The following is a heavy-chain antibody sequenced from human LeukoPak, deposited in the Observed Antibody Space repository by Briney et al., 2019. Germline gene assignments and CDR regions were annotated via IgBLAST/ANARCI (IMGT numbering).Heavy chain of an antibody. CDR2: INPNSGGT. Sequence: ASVKVSCKASGYTFTGYYMHWVRQAPGQGLEWMGWINPNSGGTNYAQKFQGWVTMTRDTSISTAYMELSRLRSDDTAVYYCAREVPVTARGYYFDYWGQGTLVTASS. CDR3: AREVPVTARGYYFDY. D-gene: IGHD2-21*02. V-gene: IGHV1-2*04. J-gene: IGHJ4*02. CDR1: GYTFTGYY.